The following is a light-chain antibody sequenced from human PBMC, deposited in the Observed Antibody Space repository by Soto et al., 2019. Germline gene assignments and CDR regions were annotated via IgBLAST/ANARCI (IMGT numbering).Light chain of an antibody. CDR1: SSNIGSNY. CDR2: RNN. V-gene: IGLV1-47*01. Sequence: QSVLTQPPSASGTPGQRVTISCSGSSSNIGSNYVYWYQQLPGTAPKPPIYRNNQRPSGVPDRFSGSKSGTSASLAISGLRSEDEADYYCAAWDDSLSGPVFGGGTQLTVL. J-gene: IGLJ7*01. CDR3: AAWDDSLSGPV.